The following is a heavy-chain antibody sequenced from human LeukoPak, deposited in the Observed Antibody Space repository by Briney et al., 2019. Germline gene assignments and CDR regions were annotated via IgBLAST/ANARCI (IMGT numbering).Heavy chain of an antibody. CDR2: IIPIFGTA. J-gene: IGHJ5*02. Sequence: GASVKVSCKASGGTFSSYAISWVRQAPGQGLEWMGGIIPIFGTANYAQKFQGRVTITADESTSTAYMELSSLRSEDTAVYYCASSGIWGYCSGGSCYAGGWFDPWGQGTLVTVSS. CDR3: ASSGIWGYCSGGSCYAGGWFDP. V-gene: IGHV1-69*13. D-gene: IGHD2-15*01. CDR1: GGTFSSYA.